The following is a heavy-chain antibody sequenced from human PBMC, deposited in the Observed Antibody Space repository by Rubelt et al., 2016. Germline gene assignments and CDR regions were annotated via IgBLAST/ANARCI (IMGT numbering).Heavy chain of an antibody. J-gene: IGHJ5*02. CDR2: IYWDGDK. CDR1: SGVG. Sequence: SGVGVGWIRQPPGKALEWLALIYWDGDKRYSPSLKSRLTITKDTSKNQVVLTMTNMDPVDTATYYCAHSKGYSYGWGFDPWGQGTLVTVSS. V-gene: IGHV2-5*02. CDR3: AHSKGYSYGWGFDP. D-gene: IGHD5-18*01.